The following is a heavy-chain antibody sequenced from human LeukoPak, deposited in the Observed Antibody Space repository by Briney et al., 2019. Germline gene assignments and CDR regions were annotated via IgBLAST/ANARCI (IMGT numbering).Heavy chain of an antibody. CDR2: IKDDGSEI. CDR1: GFTFSDCW. D-gene: IGHD1-26*01. J-gene: IGHJ3*02. Sequence: GGSLRLSCAASGFTFSDCWMSWVRQTPGKGLEWVANIKDDGSEIYYVDSVKGRFTISRDNSKNTLYLQMGSLRAEDMAVYYCARDQGGSYWFDHGAFDIWGQGTMVTVSS. CDR3: ARDQGGSYWFDHGAFDI. V-gene: IGHV3-7*01.